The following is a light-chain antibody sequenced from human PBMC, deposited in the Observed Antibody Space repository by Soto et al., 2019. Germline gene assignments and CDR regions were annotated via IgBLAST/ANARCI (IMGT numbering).Light chain of an antibody. V-gene: IGKV2-28*01. J-gene: IGKJ5*01. CDR1: QSLLYSNGYNY. CDR3: MQGLQDLT. CDR2: LGS. Sequence: MVMTQSPLSLPVTPGEPTSISCRSCQSLLYSNGYNYLDWYLQRPGXSPXLLIYLGSNRAPGVPDRFSGSGSGTDFTLKISRVQAEYPGVDDCMQGLQDLTFGQGTRLEIK.